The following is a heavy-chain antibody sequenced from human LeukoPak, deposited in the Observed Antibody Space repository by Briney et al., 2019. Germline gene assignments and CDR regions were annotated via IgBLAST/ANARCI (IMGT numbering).Heavy chain of an antibody. CDR3: AKDGSSWDFDY. Sequence: PGGSLRLSCAASGFIFSSYWMHWVRQAPGRGLVWVSRINSDGSSTSYADSVRGRFTISRDNAKNTLYLQTNSLRVEDTAVYYCAKDGSSWDFDYWGQGTLVTVSS. CDR1: GFIFSSYW. CDR2: INSDGSST. D-gene: IGHD6-13*01. J-gene: IGHJ4*02. V-gene: IGHV3-74*01.